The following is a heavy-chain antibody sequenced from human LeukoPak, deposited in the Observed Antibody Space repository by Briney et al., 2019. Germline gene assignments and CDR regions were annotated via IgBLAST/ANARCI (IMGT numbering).Heavy chain of an antibody. D-gene: IGHD3-3*01. V-gene: IGHV3-23*01. CDR1: GFTFNKYA. Sequence: PGGSLRLSCAASGFTFNKYAMSWVRQAPGKGLEWVSAISGNGGSTYYADSVKGRLTISRDNSKDTLYLQMNSLRAEDTAVYYCAKGQSLAYYDFWSGYRNGMDVWGQGTTVTVSS. CDR2: ISGNGGST. CDR3: AKGQSLAYYDFWSGYRNGMDV. J-gene: IGHJ6*02.